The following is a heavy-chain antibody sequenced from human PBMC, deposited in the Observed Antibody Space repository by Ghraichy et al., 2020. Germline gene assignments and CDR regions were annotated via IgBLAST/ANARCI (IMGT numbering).Heavy chain of an antibody. CDR3: ARIWAYIDTCFEY. V-gene: IGHV4-34*01. Sequence: SETLSLTCAVYGGSFSGYYWSWIRQPPGKGLEWIGEINHSGSTNYNPSLKSRVTMSIDTSKEQFSLDLRNVTAADTAVYYCARIWAYIDTCFEYWGPGTPVTVSS. CDR2: INHSGST. D-gene: IGHD2-15*01. J-gene: IGHJ4*02. CDR1: GGSFSGYY.